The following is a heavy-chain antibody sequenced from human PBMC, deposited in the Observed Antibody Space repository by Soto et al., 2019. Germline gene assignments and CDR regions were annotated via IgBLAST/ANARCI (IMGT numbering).Heavy chain of an antibody. CDR1: GGTFSSYA. CDR3: ARRGSVRSSGWYYYYGMDV. D-gene: IGHD6-19*01. J-gene: IGHJ6*02. CDR2: IIPIFGTA. Sequence: EASVKVSCKASGGTFSSYAISWVRQAPGQGLELMGGIIPIFGTANYAQKFQGRVTITADESTSTAYMELSSLRSEDTAVYYCARRGSVRSSGWYYYYGMDVWGQGTTVTVYS. V-gene: IGHV1-69*13.